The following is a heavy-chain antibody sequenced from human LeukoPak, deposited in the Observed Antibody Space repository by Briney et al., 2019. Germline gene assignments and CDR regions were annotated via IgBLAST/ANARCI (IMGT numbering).Heavy chain of an antibody. CDR2: IRYDGSNK. D-gene: IGHD2-2*02. V-gene: IGHV3-30*02. Sequence: QPEGSLRLSCAASGFAFTTVAMTWVRQAPGKGLEWVAFIRYDGSNKYYADSVKGRFTISRDNSKNTLYLQMNSLRAEDMAVYYSAKAEYQLLYNGEYFDYWGQGTLVTVSS. J-gene: IGHJ4*02. CDR1: GFAFTTVA. CDR3: AKAEYQLLYNGEYFDY.